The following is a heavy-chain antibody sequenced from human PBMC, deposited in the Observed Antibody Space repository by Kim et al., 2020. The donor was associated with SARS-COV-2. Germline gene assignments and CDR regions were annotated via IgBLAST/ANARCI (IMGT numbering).Heavy chain of an antibody. CDR2: INHSGST. Sequence: SEILSLTCAVYGGSFSGHYWSWIRQPPGKGREWNGEINHSGSTHYNPSLKSRVTISLDTSKNQYSLKLSSVTAAATAGYYCARDRVDTAMGYYCYFDLWG. D-gene: IGHD5-18*01. CDR1: GGSFSGHY. CDR3: ARDRVDTAMGYYCYFDL. J-gene: IGHJ2*01. V-gene: IGHV4-34*01.